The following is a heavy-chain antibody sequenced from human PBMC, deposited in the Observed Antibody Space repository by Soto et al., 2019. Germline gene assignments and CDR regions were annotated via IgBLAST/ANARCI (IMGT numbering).Heavy chain of an antibody. CDR2: VSGYNDKT. J-gene: IGHJ4*02. D-gene: IGHD6-25*01. CDR1: GYTFTNHG. V-gene: IGHV1-18*04. Sequence: ASVKVSCKASGYTFTNHGISWVRQAPGQGLEWVGWVSGYNDKTKSAQKLQGRVTMTTDTSTSTAYMELRSLRSDDTAVYYCARDFYPAAYFFDYWGQGTLVTVSS. CDR3: ARDFYPAAYFFDY.